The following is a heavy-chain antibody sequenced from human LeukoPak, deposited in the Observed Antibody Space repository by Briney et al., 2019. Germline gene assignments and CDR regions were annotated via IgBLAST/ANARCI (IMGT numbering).Heavy chain of an antibody. V-gene: IGHV4-59*08. Sequence: SETLSLTCTVSGGSISSYYWSWIRQPPGKGLEWIGYIYYSGSTNYNPSLKSRVTISVDTSKNQFSLKLSSVTAADTAVYYCARHTPHYDSLPGDYYYYYGMDVWGQGTTVTVSS. CDR2: IYYSGST. J-gene: IGHJ6*02. D-gene: IGHD3-9*01. CDR3: ARHTPHYDSLPGDYYYYYGMDV. CDR1: GGSISSYY.